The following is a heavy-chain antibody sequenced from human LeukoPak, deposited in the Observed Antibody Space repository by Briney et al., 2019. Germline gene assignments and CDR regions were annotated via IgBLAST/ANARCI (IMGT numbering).Heavy chain of an antibody. D-gene: IGHD5-18*01. CDR2: INHSGST. CDR3: ARGLPYGYGAGERFKFDY. V-gene: IGHV4-34*01. Sequence: SETLSLTCAVYGGSFSGYYWSWIRQPPGKGLEWIGEINHSGSTNYNPSLKSRVTISVDTSKNQFSLKLSSVTAADTAVYYCARGLPYGYGAGERFKFDYWGQGTLVTVSS. J-gene: IGHJ4*02. CDR1: GGSFSGYY.